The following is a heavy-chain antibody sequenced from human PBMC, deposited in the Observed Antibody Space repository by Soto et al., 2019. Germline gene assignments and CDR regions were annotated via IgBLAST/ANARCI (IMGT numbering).Heavy chain of an antibody. D-gene: IGHD5-18*01. CDR3: ARGGRGYSYGYRGYYYYGMDV. CDR1: GFTFSSYA. V-gene: IGHV3-30-3*01. CDR2: ISYDGSNK. Sequence: GGSLRLSCAASGFTFSSYAMHWVRQAPGKGLEWVAVISYDGSNKYYADSVKGRFTISRDNSKNTLYLQMNSLRAEDTAVYYWARGGRGYSYGYRGYYYYGMDVWGQGTTVTVSS. J-gene: IGHJ6*02.